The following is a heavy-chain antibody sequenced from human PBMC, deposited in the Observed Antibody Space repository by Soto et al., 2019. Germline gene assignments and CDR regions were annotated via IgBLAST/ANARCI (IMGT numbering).Heavy chain of an antibody. Sequence: QLQLQESGPGLVKPSETLSLTCTVPDDSMSRSNFYWGWIRQPPGKGLEWIGSLHYGGSTYSNPSLQSRVTISADTSKNQLSLKRRSVTATDTAVYYCSRRDGAGAGTEHWGQGALVIVSS. J-gene: IGHJ1*01. D-gene: IGHD6-19*01. CDR3: SRRDGAGAGTEH. CDR1: DDSMSRSNFY. CDR2: LHYGGST. V-gene: IGHV4-39*01.